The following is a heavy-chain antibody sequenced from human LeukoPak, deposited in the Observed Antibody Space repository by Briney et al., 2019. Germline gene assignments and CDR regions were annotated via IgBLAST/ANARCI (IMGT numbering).Heavy chain of an antibody. CDR3: AILYSYCGGDCYGAYFDY. J-gene: IGHJ4*02. CDR1: GGTFSSYA. Sequence: ASVKVSCKASGGTFSSYAISWVRQAPGQGLEWMGGIIPLFGTANYAQKFRGRVTITTGESTSTAYMELSSLRSEDTAVYYCAILYSYCGGDCYGAYFDYWGQGTLVTVSS. D-gene: IGHD2-21*01. CDR2: IIPLFGTA. V-gene: IGHV1-69*05.